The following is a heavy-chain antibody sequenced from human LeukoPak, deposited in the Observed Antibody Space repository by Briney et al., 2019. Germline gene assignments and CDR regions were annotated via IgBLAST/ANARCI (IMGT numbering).Heavy chain of an antibody. CDR1: GFTVSSYY. V-gene: IGHV3-66*02. CDR2: IYSGGST. D-gene: IGHD5-18*01. Sequence: GGSLRLSCAASGFTVSSYYMSWVRQAPGKGLEWVSVIYSGGSTNYADSVKGRFTISRDNSKNTLYLQMNSLRAEDTAVYYCASHIRWRGYSYGGAIDVWGKGTTVTVSS. CDR3: ASHIRWRGYSYGGAIDV. J-gene: IGHJ6*03.